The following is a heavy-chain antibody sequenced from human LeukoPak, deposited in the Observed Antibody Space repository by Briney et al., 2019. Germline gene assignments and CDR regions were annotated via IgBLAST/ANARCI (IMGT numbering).Heavy chain of an antibody. V-gene: IGHV4-59*01. Sequence: PSETLSLTCAVYGGSFSGYYWSWIRQPPGKGLEWIGYIYYSGSTNYNPSLKSRVTISVDTSKNQFSLKLSSVTAADTAVYYCARFGYGNFDYWGQGTLVTVSS. CDR1: GGSFSGYY. J-gene: IGHJ4*02. CDR3: ARFGYGNFDY. D-gene: IGHD5-12*01. CDR2: IYYSGST.